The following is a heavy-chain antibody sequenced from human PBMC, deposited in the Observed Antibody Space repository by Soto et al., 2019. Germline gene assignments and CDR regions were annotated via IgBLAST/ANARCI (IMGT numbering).Heavy chain of an antibody. D-gene: IGHD3-10*01. Sequence: EVQLVESGGGLVQPGGSLRLSCAASGFTVSRNYMSWVRQAPGKGLEWVSVIYSGGSTYYADSVKGRFTISRDNSKNTLYLQMNRLRAEDMAVYYCARGRSMVLGAEGPIGFDYWGHGTLVTVSS. CDR1: GFTVSRNY. CDR2: IYSGGST. CDR3: ARGRSMVLGAEGPIGFDY. V-gene: IGHV3-66*01. J-gene: IGHJ4*01.